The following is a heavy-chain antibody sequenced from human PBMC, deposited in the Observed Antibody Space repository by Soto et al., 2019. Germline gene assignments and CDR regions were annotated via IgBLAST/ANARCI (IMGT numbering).Heavy chain of an antibody. CDR3: ASYRGALYFES. CDR1: GRSMSSNY. CDR2: VFYGGT. Sequence: KSSETLSLTCSVSGRSMSSNYWSWIRQSPDKGLEWLGYVFYGGTDYNPSHGGRVSMSVETSKSQFSLKLTSVTVADTAVYYCASYRGALYFESWGPGILVTVSS. D-gene: IGHD3-16*01. V-gene: IGHV4-59*01. J-gene: IGHJ4*02.